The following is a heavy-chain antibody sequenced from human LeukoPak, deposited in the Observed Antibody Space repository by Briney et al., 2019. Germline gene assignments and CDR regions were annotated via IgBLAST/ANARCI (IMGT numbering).Heavy chain of an antibody. CDR1: GFTFRHTS. CDR3: ASLAEAGSSGFDY. J-gene: IGHJ4*02. V-gene: IGHV3-21*01. D-gene: IGHD1-26*01. CDR2: ISSSSSYI. Sequence: RGSLRLSCAAPGFTFRHTSMNWVRQTPGKGLEWVSSISSSSSYIKYAESVRGRFTISRDNAKNTLYLHMSSLRAEDTAVYYCASLAEAGSSGFDYWGPGILVTVSS.